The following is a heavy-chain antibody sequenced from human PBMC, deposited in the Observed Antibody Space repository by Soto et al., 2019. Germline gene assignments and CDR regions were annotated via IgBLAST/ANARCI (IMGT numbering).Heavy chain of an antibody. CDR2: INPSGGST. Sequence: ASVKVSCKASGYTFTSYYMHWVRQAPGQGLEWMGIINPSGGSTSYAHTFQGRVTMTRDTSTSTVYMVLSSLISEDTAVYYCAREGTIFGVVIRYGMDVWGQGTTVTVSS. D-gene: IGHD3-3*01. CDR3: AREGTIFGVVIRYGMDV. CDR1: GYTFTSYY. J-gene: IGHJ6*02. V-gene: IGHV1-46*01.